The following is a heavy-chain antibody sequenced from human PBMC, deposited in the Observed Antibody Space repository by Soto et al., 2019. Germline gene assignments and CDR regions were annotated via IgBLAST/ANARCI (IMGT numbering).Heavy chain of an antibody. CDR2: ISAYNGNT. Sequence: ASVKVSCKASGYTFTSYGISWVRQAPGQGLEWMGWISAYNGNTNYAQKLQGRVTMTTDTSTSTAYMELRSLRSDDTAVYYCARRYYYDSSGYRTTRKYYFDYWGQEPWSPSSQ. CDR3: ARRYYYDSSGYRTTRKYYFDY. D-gene: IGHD3-22*01. CDR1: GYTFTSYG. J-gene: IGHJ4*01. V-gene: IGHV1-18*04.